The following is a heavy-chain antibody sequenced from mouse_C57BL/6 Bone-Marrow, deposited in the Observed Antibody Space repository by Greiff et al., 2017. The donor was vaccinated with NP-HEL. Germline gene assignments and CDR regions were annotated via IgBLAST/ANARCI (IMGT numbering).Heavy chain of an antibody. Sequence: EVKLMESGGGLVKPGGSLKLSCAASGFTFSDYGMHWVRQAPEKGLEWVAYISSGSSTIYYADTVKGRFTISRDNAKNTLFLQMTRLRSEDTAMYYCARRRAMDYWGQGTSVTVSS. V-gene: IGHV5-17*01. CDR3: ARRRAMDY. CDR1: GFTFSDYG. J-gene: IGHJ4*01. CDR2: ISSGSSTI.